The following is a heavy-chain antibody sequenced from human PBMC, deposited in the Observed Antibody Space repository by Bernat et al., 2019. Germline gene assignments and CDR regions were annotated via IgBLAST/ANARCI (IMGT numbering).Heavy chain of an antibody. J-gene: IGHJ6*03. CDR1: GFTFSSYA. CDR3: AKDPFGWTYYYYYMDV. D-gene: IGHD3-9*01. V-gene: IGHV3-23*04. Sequence: EVQLVESGGGLVQPGGSPRLSCAASGFTFSSYAMSWVRQAPGKGLEWVSAISGSGGSTYYADSVKGRFTISRDNSKNTLYLQMNSLRAEDTAVYYCAKDPFGWTYYYYYMDVWGKGTTVTVSS. CDR2: ISGSGGST.